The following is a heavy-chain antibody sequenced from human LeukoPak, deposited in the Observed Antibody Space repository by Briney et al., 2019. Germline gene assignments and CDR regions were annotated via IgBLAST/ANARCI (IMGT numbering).Heavy chain of an antibody. V-gene: IGHV3-9*01. CDR3: ARASYYYDTTGLGAIDI. D-gene: IGHD3-22*01. CDR2: INWNSDNI. J-gene: IGHJ3*02. CDR1: GFTFNDHA. Sequence: GGSLRLSCAASGFTFNDHAMYWVRQAPGKGLEWVSGINWNSDNIGYADSVKGRFTISRDDAKNSLFLQMNSLRTEDTALYYCARASYYYDTTGLGAIDIWGQGTMVTVSS.